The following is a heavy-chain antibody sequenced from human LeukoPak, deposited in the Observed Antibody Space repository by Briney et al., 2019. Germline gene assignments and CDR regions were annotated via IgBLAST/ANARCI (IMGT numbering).Heavy chain of an antibody. CDR2: IIPIFGTA. J-gene: IGHJ4*02. CDR3: ARVHSSYDFWSGYDALVY. V-gene: IGHV1-69*13. Sequence: SVKVSCKASGGTFSSYAISWVRQAPGQGLEWMGGIIPIFGTANYAQKFQGRVTITADESTSTAYMELSSLRSEDTAVYYCARVHSSYDFWSGYDALVYWGQGTLVTVSS. CDR1: GGTFSSYA. D-gene: IGHD3-3*01.